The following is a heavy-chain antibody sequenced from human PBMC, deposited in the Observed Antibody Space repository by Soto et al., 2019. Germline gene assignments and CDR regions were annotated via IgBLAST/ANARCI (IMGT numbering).Heavy chain of an antibody. CDR1: GFTFSDYY. CDR2: ISSSSSYT. J-gene: IGHJ3*02. D-gene: IGHD4-17*01. CDR3: ARSRTTVVTPNVFDI. Sequence: QVQLVESGGGLVKPGGSLRLSCAASGFTFSDYYMSWIRQAPGKGLEWVSYISSSSSYTTYADSVKGRFTISRDNAKNSLYLQMNSLRAEDTAVYYCARSRTTVVTPNVFDIWGQGTMVTVSS. V-gene: IGHV3-11*05.